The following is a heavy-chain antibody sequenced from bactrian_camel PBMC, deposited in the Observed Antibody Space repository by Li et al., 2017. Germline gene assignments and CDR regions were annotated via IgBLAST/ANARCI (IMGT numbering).Heavy chain of an antibody. J-gene: IGHJ4*01. CDR1: QYSVRSNC. CDR2: IDREGTT. D-gene: IGHD5*01. Sequence: QVQLVESGGGSVQAGGSLRLACAGSQYSVRSNCFGWFRQATGKAREGVAAIDREGTTTYADAVKGRFTISKDSAKNTAYLQMDSLTPEDTAMYYCAAGSSRGVPFRERGYPYWGQGTQVTVS. V-gene: IGHV3S53*01. CDR3: AAGSSRGVPFRERGYPY.